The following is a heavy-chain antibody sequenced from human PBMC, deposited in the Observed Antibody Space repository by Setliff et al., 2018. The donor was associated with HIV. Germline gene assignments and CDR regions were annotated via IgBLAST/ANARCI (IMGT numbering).Heavy chain of an antibody. CDR2: INWNGGSA. Sequence: PGGSLRLSCAASGFTFEDYGMSWVRQAPGKGLEWVSGINWNGGSAGYADSVKGRFTISRDNAKNSLYLQMNSLRAEDTALYYCANNLYSSIWSPLDYWGQGTLVTVSS. CDR1: GFTFEDYG. D-gene: IGHD6-13*01. CDR3: ANNLYSSIWSPLDY. V-gene: IGHV3-20*04. J-gene: IGHJ4*02.